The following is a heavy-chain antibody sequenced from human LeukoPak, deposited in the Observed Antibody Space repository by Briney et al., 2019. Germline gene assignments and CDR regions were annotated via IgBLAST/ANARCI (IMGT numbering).Heavy chain of an antibody. Sequence: SETLSLTCTVSGGSISSGSYYWSWIRQPAGKGLEWIGRIYTSGSTNYNPSLKSRVTISVDTSKNQFSLKLSSVTAADTAVHYCASQRLSAAMGHWFDPWGQGTLVTVSS. CDR3: ASQRLSAAMGHWFDP. CDR2: IYTSGST. D-gene: IGHD2-2*01. CDR1: GGSISSGSYY. V-gene: IGHV4-61*02. J-gene: IGHJ5*02.